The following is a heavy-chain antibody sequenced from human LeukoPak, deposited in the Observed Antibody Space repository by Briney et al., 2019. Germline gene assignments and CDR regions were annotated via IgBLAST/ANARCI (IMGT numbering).Heavy chain of an antibody. CDR2: INPNSGGT. D-gene: IGHD1-26*01. CDR3: ARIVGATTDYAFDI. J-gene: IGHJ3*02. CDR1: GYTFTGYY. Sequence: ASVKVSCKASGYTFTGYYMHWVRQAPGQGLEWMGWINPNSGGTNYAQKFQGRVTMTRDTSISTAYMELSRLRSDDTAVYYCARIVGATTDYAFDIWGQGTMVTVSS. V-gene: IGHV1-2*02.